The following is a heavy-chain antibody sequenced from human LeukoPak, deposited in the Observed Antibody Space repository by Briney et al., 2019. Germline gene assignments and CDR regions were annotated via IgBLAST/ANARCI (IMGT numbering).Heavy chain of an antibody. D-gene: IGHD4-23*01. CDR2: ISYDGSNK. CDR3: AKDRSTVVQKGCWFDP. V-gene: IGHV3-30*18. CDR1: GFTFSSYG. J-gene: IGHJ5*02. Sequence: GGSLRLSCAASGFTFSSYGMHWVRQAPGKGLEWVAVISYDGSNKYYADSVKGRFTISRDNSKNTLYLQMNSLRAEDTALYYCAKDRSTVVQKGCWFDPWGQGTLVTVSS.